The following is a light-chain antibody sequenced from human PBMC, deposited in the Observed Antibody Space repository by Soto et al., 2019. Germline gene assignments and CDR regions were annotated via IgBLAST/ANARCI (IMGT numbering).Light chain of an antibody. Sequence: ETVLTQSPGTLYLSPGERATLSCRASQTIRSNYLAWYRQTPGQAPRLLIYGASNRATGIADKFSGSGSGTDFTLIISRLEPEDFALYYGQQYGSSPWTFGQGTKVEIK. CDR1: QTIRSNY. V-gene: IGKV3-20*01. J-gene: IGKJ1*01. CDR2: GAS. CDR3: QQYGSSPWT.